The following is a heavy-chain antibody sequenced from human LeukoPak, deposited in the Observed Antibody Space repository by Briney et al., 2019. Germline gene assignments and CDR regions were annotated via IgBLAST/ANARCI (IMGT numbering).Heavy chain of an antibody. V-gene: IGHV3-33*01. CDR2: IWYDGSNK. CDR1: GFTFXSYG. Sequence: SLRLSCAXXGFTFXSYGMHWVRQAPGKGLEWVAVIWYDGSNKYYADSVKGRFTISRDNSKNTLYLQMNSLRAEDTAVYYCARDEDYGDYALDYWGQGTLVTVSS. J-gene: IGHJ4*02. CDR3: ARDEDYGDYALDY. D-gene: IGHD4-17*01.